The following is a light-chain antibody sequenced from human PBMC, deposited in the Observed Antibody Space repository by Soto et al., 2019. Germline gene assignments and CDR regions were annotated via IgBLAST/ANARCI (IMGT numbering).Light chain of an antibody. V-gene: IGKV3-11*01. CDR3: QQRSNWPIT. J-gene: IGKJ5*01. CDR2: DAS. CDR1: RSVNNF. Sequence: EIVLTQSPVTLSLSPGERATLSCRATRSVNNFVAWYQQKPGQAPSLLISDASNRATGIPDRFSGSGSGTDFTLTINSLEPEDFAVYYCQQRSNWPITFGQGTRLEIK.